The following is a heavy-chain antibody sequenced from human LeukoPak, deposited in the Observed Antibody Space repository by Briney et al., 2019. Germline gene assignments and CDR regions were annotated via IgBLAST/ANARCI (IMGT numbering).Heavy chain of an antibody. V-gene: IGHV3-49*04. CDR1: GFTFGDYA. CDR2: IRSKAYGGTT. D-gene: IGHD3-10*01. J-gene: IGHJ4*02. Sequence: GGSLRLSCTASGFTFGDYAMSWVRQAPGKGLEWVGFIRSKAYGGTTEYAASVKGRFTISRDDSKSIAYLQMNSLKTEDTAVYYCTRGGNYYGSGSYYEDFDYWGQGTLVTDSS. CDR3: TRGGNYYGSGSYYEDFDY.